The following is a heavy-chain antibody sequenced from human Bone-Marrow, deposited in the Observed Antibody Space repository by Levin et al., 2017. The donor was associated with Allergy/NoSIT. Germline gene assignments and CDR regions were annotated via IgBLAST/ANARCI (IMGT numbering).Heavy chain of an antibody. CDR2: INPNSGGT. V-gene: IGHV1-2*06. CDR3: ARATKGYCSSTSCYWHAFDI. D-gene: IGHD2-2*01. CDR1: GYTFTGYY. J-gene: IGHJ3*02. Sequence: GESLKISCKASGYTFTGYYMHWVRQAPGQGLEWMGRINPNSGGTNYAQKFQGRVTMTRDTSISTAYMELSRLRSDDTAVYYCARATKGYCSSTSCYWHAFDIWGQGTMVTVSS.